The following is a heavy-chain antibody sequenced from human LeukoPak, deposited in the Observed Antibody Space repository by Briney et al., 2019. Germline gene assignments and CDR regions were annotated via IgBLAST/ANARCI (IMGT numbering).Heavy chain of an antibody. D-gene: IGHD2-2*01. CDR1: GGSISSYF. J-gene: IGHJ3*02. CDR3: AKMLCSRTSCYGFDI. CDR2: IYYSGSS. Sequence: SETVPHICTVSGGSISSYFWSWIRQPPGKGLEWIAYIYYSGSSNYNPSLKSRVTISLDTSKNQISLRLSSVTAADTAVYYCAKMLCSRTSCYGFDIWGQGTMVTVSS. V-gene: IGHV4-59*01.